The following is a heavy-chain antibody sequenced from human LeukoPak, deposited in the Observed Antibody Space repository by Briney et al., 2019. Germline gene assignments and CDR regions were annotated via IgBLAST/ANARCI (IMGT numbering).Heavy chain of an antibody. J-gene: IGHJ2*01. CDR3: ARDVYDTTGYVYWYFDL. CDR2: IYSGGST. Sequence: PGGSLRLSCAASGFTVSSNYMSWVRQAPGKGLEWVSVIYSGGSTYYADSVKGRFTISRDNAKNSLYLQMNSLRAEDTAVYYCARDVYDTTGYVYWYFDLWGRGTLVTVSS. CDR1: GFTVSSNY. D-gene: IGHD3-22*01. V-gene: IGHV3-66*01.